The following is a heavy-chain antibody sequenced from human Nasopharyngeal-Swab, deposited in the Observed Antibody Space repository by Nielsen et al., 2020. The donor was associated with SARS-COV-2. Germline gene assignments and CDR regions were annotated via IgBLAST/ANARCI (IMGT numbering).Heavy chain of an antibody. Sequence: SLTLSCAASGFTFSSYSMNWVRQAPGKGLEWVAVISYDGINKYNADSVKGRYTISRDNSKDTLYLQMNSLIAEDTAVYYCAKEGPGMFGVVGLDVWGQGTTVTVSS. V-gene: IGHV3-30*18. J-gene: IGHJ6*02. CDR3: AKEGPGMFGVVGLDV. CDR2: ISYDGINK. D-gene: IGHD3-3*01. CDR1: GFTFSSYS.